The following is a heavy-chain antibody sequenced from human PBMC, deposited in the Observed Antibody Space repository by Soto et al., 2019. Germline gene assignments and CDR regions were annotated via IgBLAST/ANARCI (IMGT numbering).Heavy chain of an antibody. CDR1: GDSIRGSTSY. CDR2: TYHSGNT. J-gene: IGHJ1*01. D-gene: IGHD6-19*01. CDR3: VKPYTSGWHYFQH. V-gene: IGHV4-39*01. Sequence: PSETLSLTCGVSGDSIRGSTSYWGWIRQPPGQGLQWIGSTYHSGNTYYNSSLKSRVTISVDTSNNEFSLNLRSVPAADTAVYYCVKPYTSGWHYFQHWGRGTLVTVSS.